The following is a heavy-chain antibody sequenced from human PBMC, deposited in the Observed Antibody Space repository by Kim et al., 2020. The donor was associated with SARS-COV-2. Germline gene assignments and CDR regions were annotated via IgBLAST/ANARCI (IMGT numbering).Heavy chain of an antibody. Sequence: SETLSLTCTVSGGSISSSSYYWGWIRQPPGKGLEWIGSIYYSGSTYYNPSLKSRVTISVDTSKNQFSLKLSSVTAADTAVYYCARHNPIRYFVWLLGGDYSYYSMDVWGKGTTVTVSS. CDR1: GGSISSSSYY. D-gene: IGHD3-9*01. V-gene: IGHV4-39*01. CDR2: IYYSGST. CDR3: ARHNPIRYFVWLLGGDYSYYSMDV. J-gene: IGHJ6*03.